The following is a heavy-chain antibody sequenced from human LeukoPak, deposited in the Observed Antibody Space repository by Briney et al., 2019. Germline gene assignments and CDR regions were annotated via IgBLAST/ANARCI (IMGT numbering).Heavy chain of an antibody. V-gene: IGHV3-7*03. Sequence: GGSLRLSCAASGFTFSTFTMHWVRQAPGKGLEWVANIKEDGTETYYVDSVKGRFTISRDNAKNSLYLQMNSLRVEDTAVYYCAKEGRSLQTYWGQGTLVTVSS. J-gene: IGHJ4*02. CDR1: GFTFSTFT. CDR2: IKEDGTET. D-gene: IGHD5-24*01. CDR3: AKEGRSLQTY.